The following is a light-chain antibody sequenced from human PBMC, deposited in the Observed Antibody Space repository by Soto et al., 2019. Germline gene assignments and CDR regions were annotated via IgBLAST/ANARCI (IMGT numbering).Light chain of an antibody. Sequence: QSVMTQPASVSGTPGQSITIYCTGTSSDVGSYNRVSWYQQHPGKAPKLMIYEVSKRPSGVSNRFSGSKSGNTASLTISGLQAEDEADYYCCLGVFGTGTKVTVL. CDR2: EVS. J-gene: IGLJ1*01. CDR1: SSDVGSYNR. V-gene: IGLV2-23*02. CDR3: CLGV.